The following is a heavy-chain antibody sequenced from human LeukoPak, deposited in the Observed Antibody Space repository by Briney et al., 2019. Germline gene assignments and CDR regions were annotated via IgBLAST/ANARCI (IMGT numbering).Heavy chain of an antibody. CDR3: ARDVHDILTGYYYYMDV. CDR2: IIPIFGTA. Sequence: ASVKVSCKASGYTFTSYGISWVRQAPGQGLEWMGGIIPIFGTANYAQKFQGRVTITADKSTSTAYMELSSLRSEDTAVYYCARDVHDILTGYYYYMDVWGKGTTVTVSS. V-gene: IGHV1-69*06. D-gene: IGHD3-9*01. CDR1: GYTFTSYG. J-gene: IGHJ6*03.